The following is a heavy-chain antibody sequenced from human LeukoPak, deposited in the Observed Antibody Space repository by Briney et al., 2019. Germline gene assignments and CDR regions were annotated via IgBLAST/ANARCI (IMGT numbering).Heavy chain of an antibody. CDR2: INPNSGGT. CDR1: GYTFTGYY. J-gene: IGHJ4*02. V-gene: IGHV1-2*02. CDR3: ARSRAAYSECYAGDY. D-gene: IGHD1-26*01. Sequence: GASVKASDKASGYTFTGYYMHWVRQAPGQGLEWMGWINPNSGGTNYAQKFQGRVTMTRDTSISTAYMELSRLRSDDTAVYYCARSRAAYSECYAGDYWGQWIQFTVSS.